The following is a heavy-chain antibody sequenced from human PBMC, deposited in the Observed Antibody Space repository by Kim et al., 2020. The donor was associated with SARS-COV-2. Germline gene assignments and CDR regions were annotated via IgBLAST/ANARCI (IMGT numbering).Heavy chain of an antibody. Sequence: ASVKVSCKASGYTFTSYAMHWVRQAPGQRLEWMGRINADSVNTKISQKFQGRVTITRDTSASTAYMELSSLRSEDTAVYYCTRGPTLGHWGQGTLVTVSS. J-gene: IGHJ4*02. CDR1: GYTFTSYA. CDR3: TRGPTLGH. V-gene: IGHV1-3*01. D-gene: IGHD7-27*01. CDR2: INADSVNT.